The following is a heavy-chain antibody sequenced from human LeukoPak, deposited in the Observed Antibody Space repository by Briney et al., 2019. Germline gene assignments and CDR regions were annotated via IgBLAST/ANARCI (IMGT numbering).Heavy chain of an antibody. D-gene: IGHD1-26*01. Sequence: GGSLRLSCAASGFTFSSYAMSWVRQAPGKGLEWVSAISGNGGSTYYADSVKGRFTISRDNSKNTLYLQMNSLRAEDTAVYYCAKEVGRGELGQAYYFDYWGQGTLVTVSS. CDR1: GFTFSSYA. V-gene: IGHV3-23*01. J-gene: IGHJ4*02. CDR2: ISGNGGST. CDR3: AKEVGRGELGQAYYFDY.